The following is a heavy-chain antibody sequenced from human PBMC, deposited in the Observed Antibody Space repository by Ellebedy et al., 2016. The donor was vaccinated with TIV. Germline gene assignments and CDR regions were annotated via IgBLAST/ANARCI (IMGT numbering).Heavy chain of an antibody. CDR2: IWYDGSNK. J-gene: IGHJ4*02. CDR1: GFTFSSYG. CDR3: ASSRGIWSGYYSSFDY. V-gene: IGHV3-33*01. Sequence: PGGSLRLSCAASGFTFSSYGMHWVRQAPGKGLEWVAVIWYDGSNKYYADSVKGRFTISRDNSKNTLYLQMNSLRAEDTAVYYCASSRGIWSGYYSSFDYWGQGTLVTVSS. D-gene: IGHD3-3*01.